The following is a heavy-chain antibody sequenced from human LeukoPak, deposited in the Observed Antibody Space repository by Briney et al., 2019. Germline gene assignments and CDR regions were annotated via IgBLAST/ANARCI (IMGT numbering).Heavy chain of an antibody. CDR3: ARRNYGSPRWFDP. Sequence: ASVKVSCKASGHTFSSYDINWVGQATGQGLEWMGWMNPNSGNTGYAQKFQGRVTMTRNTSISTAYMELSSLRSEDTAVYYCARRNYGSPRWFDPWGQGTLVTVSS. CDR1: GHTFSSYD. D-gene: IGHD3-10*01. J-gene: IGHJ5*02. V-gene: IGHV1-8*01. CDR2: MNPNSGNT.